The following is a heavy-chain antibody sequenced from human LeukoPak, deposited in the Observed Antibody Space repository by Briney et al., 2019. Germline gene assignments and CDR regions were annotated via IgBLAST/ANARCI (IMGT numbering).Heavy chain of an antibody. CDR1: GFRFSNSW. CDR2: MKTDGTRI. CDR3: AKDLFRYGDYVGQDY. Sequence: GGSLRLSCAASGFRFSNSWMYWVRQGPGKGPVWVSRMKTDGTRIEYADSVKGRFTISRDNAKSTLFLQMSSLRVEDTAVYYCAKDLFRYGDYVGQDYWGQGTLVTVSS. D-gene: IGHD4-17*01. V-gene: IGHV3-74*01. J-gene: IGHJ4*02.